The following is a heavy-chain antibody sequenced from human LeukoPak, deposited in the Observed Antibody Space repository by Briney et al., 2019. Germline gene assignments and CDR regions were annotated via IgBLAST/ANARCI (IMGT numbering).Heavy chain of an antibody. V-gene: IGHV3-21*04. CDR3: AKQRLGNIDY. CDR1: GFTFSNYS. Sequence: GGSLRLSCAGSGFTFSNYSINWVRQAPGKGLEWVSSISPSSHYIYYADSVRGRFTISRDNARNSLYLQMNALRAEDTAVYYCAKQRLGNIDYWGQGTLVTVSS. J-gene: IGHJ4*02. CDR2: ISPSSHYI. D-gene: IGHD1/OR15-1a*01.